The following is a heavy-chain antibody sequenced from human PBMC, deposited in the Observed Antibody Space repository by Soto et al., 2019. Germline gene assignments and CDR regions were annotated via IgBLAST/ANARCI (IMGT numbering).Heavy chain of an antibody. J-gene: IGHJ4*02. CDR2: ISAYNGNT. Sequence: GASVKVSCKASGYTFTDYFMNWMRQAPGQRLEWMGWISAYNGNTNYTQKLQGRVTMTTDTSTSTAYMELRSLRSDDTAVYYCARAIGRTEGAHFDNWGQGTLVTVSS. CDR3: ARAIGRTEGAHFDN. CDR1: GYTFTDYF. D-gene: IGHD3-16*01. V-gene: IGHV1-18*04.